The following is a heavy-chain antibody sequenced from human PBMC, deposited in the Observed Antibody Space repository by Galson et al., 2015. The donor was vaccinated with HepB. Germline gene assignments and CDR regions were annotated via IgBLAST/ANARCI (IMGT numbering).Heavy chain of an antibody. Sequence: SVKVSCKASGYTLTELSMHWVRQAPGKGLEWMGGFDPEDGETIYAQKFQGRVTMTEDTSTDTAYMELSSLRSEDTAVYYCATKVPYYGSGSYDYWGQGTLVTVSS. D-gene: IGHD3-10*01. J-gene: IGHJ4*02. V-gene: IGHV1-24*01. CDR3: ATKVPYYGSGSYDY. CDR1: GYTLTELS. CDR2: FDPEDGET.